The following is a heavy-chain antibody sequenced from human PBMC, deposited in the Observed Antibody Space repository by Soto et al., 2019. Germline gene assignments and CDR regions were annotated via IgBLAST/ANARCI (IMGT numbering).Heavy chain of an antibody. V-gene: IGHV1-8*01. CDR1: GYTFTSYD. J-gene: IGHJ6*02. CDR3: ARRPAKQWLVYYYYYGMDV. CDR2: MNPSSGNT. Sequence: GASVKVSCKASGYTFTSYDINWVRQATGQGLEWMGWMNPSSGNTGYAQKFQGRVTMTRNTSISTAYMELSSLRSEDTAVYYCARRPAKQWLVYYYYYGMDVWGQGTTVTVSS. D-gene: IGHD6-19*01.